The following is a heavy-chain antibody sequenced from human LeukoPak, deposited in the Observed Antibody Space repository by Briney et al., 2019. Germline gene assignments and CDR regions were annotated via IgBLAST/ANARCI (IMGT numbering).Heavy chain of an antibody. CDR3: ARGGVAIPAANNWFDP. Sequence: SETLSLTCTVSGESISGFYWNWVRQPPGKGLEWIGYIYYSGNTNYNPSLKSRVIISADTSKNQYSLRLSSVTAADTAVYYCARGGVAIPAANNWFDPWGQGTLVTVSS. CDR1: GESISGFY. D-gene: IGHD2-2*01. J-gene: IGHJ5*02. CDR2: IYYSGNT. V-gene: IGHV4-59*01.